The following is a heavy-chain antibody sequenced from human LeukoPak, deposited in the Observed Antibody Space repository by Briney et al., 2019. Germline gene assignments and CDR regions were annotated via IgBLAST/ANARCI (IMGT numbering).Heavy chain of an antibody. CDR3: TTEGSSYDILTGDYRGSFDY. Sequence: PGGSLRLSCAASGFTFINTWMSWVRPAPGKGLEWVGRIKSKADGGTPHYAAPVQGRFTISRDDSKNMLYLQMNSLKTEDTAVYYCTTEGSSYDILTGDYRGSFDYWGQGILVTVSS. CDR2: IKSKADGGTP. CDR1: GFTFINTW. J-gene: IGHJ4*02. V-gene: IGHV3-15*01. D-gene: IGHD3-9*01.